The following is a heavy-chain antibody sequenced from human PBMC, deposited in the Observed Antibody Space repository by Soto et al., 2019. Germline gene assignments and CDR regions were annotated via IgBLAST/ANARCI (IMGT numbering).Heavy chain of an antibody. CDR2: IIPIFGTA. CDR1: GGTFSSYA. J-gene: IGHJ4*02. Sequence: SVKVSFKASGGTFSSYAISWVRQAPGQGLEWMGGIIPIFGTANYAQKFQGRVTITADESTSTAYMELSSLRSEDTAVYYCARDSFREYYYDSSGYLPRLDYCGQGTLVTVSS. D-gene: IGHD3-22*01. V-gene: IGHV1-69*01. CDR3: ARDSFREYYYDSSGYLPRLDY.